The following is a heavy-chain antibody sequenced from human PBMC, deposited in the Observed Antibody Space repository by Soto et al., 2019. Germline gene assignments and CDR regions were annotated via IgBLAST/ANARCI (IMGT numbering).Heavy chain of an antibody. CDR2: IYWDDDK. CDR3: AHSLSPLWFGEPKSQATYNWFDP. D-gene: IGHD3-10*01. V-gene: IGHV2-5*02. J-gene: IGHJ5*02. CDR1: GFSLSTSGVG. Sequence: QITLKESGPTLVKPTQTLTLTCTFSGFSLSTSGVGVGWIRQPPGKALEWLALIYWDDDKRYSPSLKSRLTITKDTSNNQVVLTMTNTDPVDTATYYCAHSLSPLWFGEPKSQATYNWFDPWGQGTLVTVSS.